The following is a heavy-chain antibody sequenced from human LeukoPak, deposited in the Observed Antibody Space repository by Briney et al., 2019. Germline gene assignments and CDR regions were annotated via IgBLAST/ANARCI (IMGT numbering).Heavy chain of an antibody. CDR2: ISGSGGST. CDR1: GFTFSSYA. Sequence: GGSLRLSCAASGFTFSSYAMSWVRQAPGKGLEWVSAISGSGGSTYYADSVKGRFTISRDNSKNTLYLQMNSPRAEDTAVYYCAKGYPKWELWFGELRPHTTGYWGQGTLVTVSS. CDR3: AKGYPKWELWFGELRPHTTGY. J-gene: IGHJ4*02. V-gene: IGHV3-23*01. D-gene: IGHD3-10*01.